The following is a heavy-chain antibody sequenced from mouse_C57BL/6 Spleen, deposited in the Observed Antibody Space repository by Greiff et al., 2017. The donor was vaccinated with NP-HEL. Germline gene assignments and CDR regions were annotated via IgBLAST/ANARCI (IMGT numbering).Heavy chain of an antibody. CDR2: ISYDGSN. V-gene: IGHV3-6*01. CDR3: ARVGTTVVAPGYFDV. Sequence: EVQLQESGPGLVKPSQSLSLTCSVTGYSITSGYYWNWIRQFPGNKLEWMGYISYDGSNNYNPSLKNRISITRDTSKNQFFLKLNSVTTEDTATYYCARVGTTVVAPGYFDVWGTGTTVTVSS. CDR1: GYSITSGYY. J-gene: IGHJ1*03. D-gene: IGHD1-1*01.